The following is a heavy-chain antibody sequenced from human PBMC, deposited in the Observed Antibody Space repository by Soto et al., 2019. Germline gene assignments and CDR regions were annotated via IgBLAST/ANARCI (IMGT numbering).Heavy chain of an antibody. CDR2: IYYSGST. CDR3: ASILRFLEWGGDY. D-gene: IGHD3-3*01. V-gene: IGHV4-39*01. J-gene: IGHJ4*02. CDR1: GGSISSSSYY. Sequence: QLQLQESGPGLVKPSETLSLTCTVSGGSISSSSYYWGWIRQPPGKGLEWIGSIYYSGSTYYNPSLKSRVTISEDPSKTQFSLKLSSVTAADTAVYYCASILRFLEWGGDYWGQGTLVTVSS.